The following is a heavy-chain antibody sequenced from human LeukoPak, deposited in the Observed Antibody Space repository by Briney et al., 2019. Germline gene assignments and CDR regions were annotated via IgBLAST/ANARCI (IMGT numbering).Heavy chain of an antibody. D-gene: IGHD3-10*01. Sequence: GGSLRLSCAASGLSFNSCGMHWVRQAPGKGLEWVADISSDGSNKYYADSVKGRFTISRDNSKNTLSLQMNSLRTEDTAVFYCAKGSGGSGSFYNHFDCWGQGTLVTVSS. V-gene: IGHV3-30*18. J-gene: IGHJ4*02. CDR3: AKGSGGSGSFYNHFDC. CDR1: GLSFNSCG. CDR2: ISSDGSNK.